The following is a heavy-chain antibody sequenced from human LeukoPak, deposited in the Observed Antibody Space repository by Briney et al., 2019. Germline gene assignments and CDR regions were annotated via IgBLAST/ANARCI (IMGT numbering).Heavy chain of an antibody. CDR1: GYTFTSYY. CDR3: VRGDYGDYFFDY. CDR2: INPSGGST. V-gene: IGHV1-46*01. J-gene: IGHJ4*02. Sequence: ASVKVSCKASGYTFTSYYMHWVRQAPGQGLEWMGIINPSGGSTSYAQKFQGRVTMTRDMSTSTVYMELSSLRSEDTAVYYCVRGDYGDYFFDYWGQGTLVTVSS. D-gene: IGHD4-17*01.